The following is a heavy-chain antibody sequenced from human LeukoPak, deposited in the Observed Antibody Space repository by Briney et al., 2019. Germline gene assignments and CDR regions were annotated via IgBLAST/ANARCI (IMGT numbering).Heavy chain of an antibody. CDR3: ARFRPGIWHLDY. CDR1: GYTFTSYA. Sequence: ASVKVSCKASGYTFTSYALHWVRQAPGQRLEWMGWINAGNGNTKYSQEFQGRVTITRDTSASIAYMELSSLRSEDMAVYYCARFRPGIWHLDYWGQGTLVTVSS. J-gene: IGHJ4*02. V-gene: IGHV1-3*03. CDR2: INAGNGNT. D-gene: IGHD2/OR15-2a*01.